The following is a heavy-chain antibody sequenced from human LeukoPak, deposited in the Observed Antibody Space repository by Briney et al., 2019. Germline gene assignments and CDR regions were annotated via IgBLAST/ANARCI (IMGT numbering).Heavy chain of an antibody. Sequence: GRSLRLSCAASGFTFSSYGMHWVRQAPGKGLEWVAVISYDGSNKYYADSVKGRFTISRDNSKNTLYLQMNSLRAEDTAVYYCAKSQHSSGWLDNYYYYGMDVWGQGTTVTVSS. V-gene: IGHV3-30*18. D-gene: IGHD6-19*01. CDR2: ISYDGSNK. CDR1: GFTFSSYG. CDR3: AKSQHSSGWLDNYYYYGMDV. J-gene: IGHJ6*02.